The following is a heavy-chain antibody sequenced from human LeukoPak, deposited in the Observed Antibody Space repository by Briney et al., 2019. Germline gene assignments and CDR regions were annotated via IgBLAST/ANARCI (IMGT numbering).Heavy chain of an antibody. CDR2: IYSGGST. CDR3: ARGPYQLLPFDY. CDR1: GFTVSSNY. D-gene: IGHD2-2*01. V-gene: IGHV3-53*01. J-gene: IGHJ4*02. Sequence: GGSLRLSCAASGFTVSSNYMSWVRQAPGKGLEWVSVIYSGGSTYYADSVKGRFTISRDNSKNTLYLQMNSLRAEDTAVYYCARGPYQLLPFDYWGQGTLVTVSS.